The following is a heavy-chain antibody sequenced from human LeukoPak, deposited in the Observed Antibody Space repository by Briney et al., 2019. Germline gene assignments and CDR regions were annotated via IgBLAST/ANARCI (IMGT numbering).Heavy chain of an antibody. V-gene: IGHV3-23*01. Sequence: AGGSLRLSCAASGFNFSSFGVNWVRQGPGKGLEWVSGISFIISTWSADSVKGRFTISRDNSKNTVYLQMNSLRDDDTAGYYCAKGTSSLNYDAFDIWGQGTLVTVSS. CDR2: ISFIIST. CDR3: AKGTSSLNYDAFDI. D-gene: IGHD6-19*01. J-gene: IGHJ3*02. CDR1: GFNFSSFG.